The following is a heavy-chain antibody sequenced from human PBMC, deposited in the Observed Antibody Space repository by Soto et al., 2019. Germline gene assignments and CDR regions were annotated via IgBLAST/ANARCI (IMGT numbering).Heavy chain of an antibody. D-gene: IGHD3-10*01. Sequence: PGGSLRLSCAASGFTFSSYDMHWVRQATGKGLEWVSAIGTAGDTYYPGSVKGRFTISRENAKNSLYLHMNSLRAGDTAVYYCARVYRRFGNSYDYWGQGTLVTVS. CDR2: IGTAGDT. J-gene: IGHJ4*02. CDR3: ARVYRRFGNSYDY. CDR1: GFTFSSYD. V-gene: IGHV3-13*01.